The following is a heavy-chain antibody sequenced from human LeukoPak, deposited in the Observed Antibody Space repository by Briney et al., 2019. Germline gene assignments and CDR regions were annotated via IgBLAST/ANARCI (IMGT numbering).Heavy chain of an antibody. CDR3: ARGSGNQYFQH. V-gene: IGHV3-74*01. CDR2: ISTDGSST. CDR1: GFTFSNFW. J-gene: IGHJ1*01. Sequence: PGGSLRLSCAASGFTFSNFWVHWVRQAPGKGLVWVSRISTDGSSTAYADSVKGRFTISRDNAKNTLYLQMNSLRAEDTAVYYCARGSGNQYFQHGGQGTLVTVSS. D-gene: IGHD4-23*01.